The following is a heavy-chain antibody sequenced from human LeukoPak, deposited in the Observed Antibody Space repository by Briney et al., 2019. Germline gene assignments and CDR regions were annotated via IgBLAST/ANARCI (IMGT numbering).Heavy chain of an antibody. D-gene: IGHD3-10*01. CDR3: ATLDYYGSGRLGSGRLDYYYYVLDV. CDR1: GYSFTSCD. Sequence: GASVKVSCKASGYSFTSCDINWVRQATGQGLEWMGWMNPTSGNTGHAQKFQGRVTMTRNISITTAYMELSSLRSEDTAVYYCATLDYYGSGRLGSGRLDYYYYVLDVWGQGTTVTVSS. CDR2: MNPTSGNT. J-gene: IGHJ6*02. V-gene: IGHV1-8*01.